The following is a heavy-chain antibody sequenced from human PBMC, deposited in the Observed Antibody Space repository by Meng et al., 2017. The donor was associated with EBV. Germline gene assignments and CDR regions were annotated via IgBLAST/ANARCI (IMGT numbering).Heavy chain of an antibody. Sequence: RVGAGGGVVQPGRALGLPCEAFGITFITYGRPGVRQAPGKGLEWVAVISYDGSNKYYADSVKGRFTISRDNSKNTLYLQMNSLRAEDTAVYYCAKEGIQLWSKFFDYWGQGTLVTVSS. V-gene: IGHV3-30*18. CDR2: ISYDGSNK. J-gene: IGHJ4*02. CDR1: GITFITYG. D-gene: IGHD5-18*01. CDR3: AKEGIQLWSKFFDY.